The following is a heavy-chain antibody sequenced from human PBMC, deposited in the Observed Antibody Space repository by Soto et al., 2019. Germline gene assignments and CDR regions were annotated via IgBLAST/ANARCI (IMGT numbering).Heavy chain of an antibody. Sequence: LRLSCAASGFTFSSYDMHWVRQATGKGLEWVSAIGTAGDTYYPGSVKGRFTISRENAKNSLYLQMNSLRAGDTAVYYCARGGRRWLQLQMWDDAFDIWGQGTMVTVSS. D-gene: IGHD5-12*01. CDR2: IGTAGDT. CDR3: ARGGRRWLQLQMWDDAFDI. V-gene: IGHV3-13*01. J-gene: IGHJ3*02. CDR1: GFTFSSYD.